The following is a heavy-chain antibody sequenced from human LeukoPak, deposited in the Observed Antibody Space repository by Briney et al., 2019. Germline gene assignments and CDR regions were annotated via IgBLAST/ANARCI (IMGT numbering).Heavy chain of an antibody. CDR2: IYYSGST. Sequence: PSETLSLTCAVYGASLNGHYWSWIRQPPGKGLEWIGYIYYSGSTYYNPSLKSRVTISVDTSKNQFSLKLSSVTAADTAVYYCARHLPTWSAFDIWGQGTMVTVSS. CDR3: ARHLPTWSAFDI. D-gene: IGHD3-3*01. CDR1: GASLNGHY. V-gene: IGHV4-59*08. J-gene: IGHJ3*02.